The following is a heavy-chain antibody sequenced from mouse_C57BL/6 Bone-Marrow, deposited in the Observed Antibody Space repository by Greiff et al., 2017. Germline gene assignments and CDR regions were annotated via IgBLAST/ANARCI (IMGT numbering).Heavy chain of an antibody. Sequence: QVTLKVSGAELVRPGASVTLSCKASGYTFTDYEMHWVKQTPVHGLEWIGAIDPETGGTAYNQKFKGKAILTSDKSSSTAYMELRSLTSEDSAVYYCTRSARGFDYWGQGTTLTVSS. CDR1: GYTFTDYE. V-gene: IGHV1-15*01. D-gene: IGHD3-1*01. J-gene: IGHJ2*01. CDR3: TRSARGFDY. CDR2: IDPETGGT.